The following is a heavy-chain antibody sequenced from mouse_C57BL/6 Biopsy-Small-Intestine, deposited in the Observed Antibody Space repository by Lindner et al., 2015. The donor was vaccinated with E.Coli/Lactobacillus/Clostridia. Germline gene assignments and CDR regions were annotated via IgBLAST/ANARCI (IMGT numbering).Heavy chain of an antibody. D-gene: IGHD1-1*01. CDR2: IYPGDGDT. Sequence: VQLRRSGPELVKPGASVKISCKASGYAFSSSWMNWVKQRPGKGLEWIGRIYPGDGDTNYNGKFKGKATLTADKSSSTAYMQLSSLTSEDSAVYFCAYYSHWYFDVWGTGTTVTVSS. CDR3: AYYSHWYFDV. CDR1: GYAFSSSW. V-gene: IGHV1-82*01. J-gene: IGHJ1*03.